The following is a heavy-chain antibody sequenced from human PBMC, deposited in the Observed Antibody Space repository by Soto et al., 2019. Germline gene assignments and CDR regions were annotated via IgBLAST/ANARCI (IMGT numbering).Heavy chain of an antibody. D-gene: IGHD4-4*01. V-gene: IGHV4-61*01. Sequence: SETLSLTCTVSGASVSSRSYYWSWIRQPPGKGLEWIGFIFDSERTNYNPSLKGRATISVDTSRNQFSLKLSSVTAADTAIYYCARGPDYSKTGYCGQGTLVT. CDR3: ARGPDYSKTGY. J-gene: IGHJ4*02. CDR2: IFDSERT. CDR1: GASVSSRSYY.